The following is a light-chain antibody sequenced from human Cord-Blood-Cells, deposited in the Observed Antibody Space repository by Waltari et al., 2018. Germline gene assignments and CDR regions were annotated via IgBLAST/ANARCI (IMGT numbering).Light chain of an antibody. CDR1: SSDVGGYNY. CDR3: SSYTSSSTLYV. V-gene: IGLV2-14*01. J-gene: IGLJ1*01. Sequence: QSALTQPASVSGSPGQSIPISCTGTSSDVGGYNYVPWYQQHPGKAPKLMIYDVSNRPAVVSNRFSGSKAGNTASLTISGLQAEDEADYYCSSYTSSSTLYVFGTGTKVTVL. CDR2: DVS.